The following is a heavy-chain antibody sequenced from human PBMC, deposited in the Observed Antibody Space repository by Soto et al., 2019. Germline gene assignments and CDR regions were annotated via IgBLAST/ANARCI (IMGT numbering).Heavy chain of an antibody. Sequence: GGSLRLSCAASGFTFSSYWMHWVRQAPGKGLVWVSRINSVGTMTTHADSVKGRFTISRDNAKNTLFLQMNSLRAEDTAVYYCSRDPYGDYVFDYWGQGTLVTVSS. V-gene: IGHV3-74*01. J-gene: IGHJ4*02. D-gene: IGHD4-17*01. CDR1: GFTFSSYW. CDR3: SRDPYGDYVFDY. CDR2: INSVGTMT.